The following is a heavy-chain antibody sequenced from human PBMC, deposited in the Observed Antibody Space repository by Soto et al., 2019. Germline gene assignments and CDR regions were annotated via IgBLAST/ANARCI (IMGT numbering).Heavy chain of an antibody. Sequence: SQTLSLTCAISGDSASSNSAAWNWIRQSPSRGLEWLGRTYYRSKWYNDYAVSVKSRITINPDTSKNQFSLQLNSVTPEDTAVYYCARDLDSSSSTDYYYYYGMDVWGQGTTVTVSS. J-gene: IGHJ6*02. D-gene: IGHD6-13*01. CDR1: GDSASSNSAA. V-gene: IGHV6-1*01. CDR3: ARDLDSSSSTDYYYYYGMDV. CDR2: TYYRSKWYN.